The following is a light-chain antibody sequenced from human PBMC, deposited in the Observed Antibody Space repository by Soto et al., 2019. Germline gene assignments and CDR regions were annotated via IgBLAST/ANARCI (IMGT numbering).Light chain of an antibody. Sequence: EIVMTQSPATLSVSPGERATLSCRASHSVSSHLACYQQKPGQAPRLLIYGASTRATGIPGRFSGSGSGTEFTLTISSLQSEDFAVYYCQQYNNWPPVTFGQGTRLEI. CDR1: HSVSSH. J-gene: IGKJ5*01. V-gene: IGKV3-15*01. CDR3: QQYNNWPPVT. CDR2: GAS.